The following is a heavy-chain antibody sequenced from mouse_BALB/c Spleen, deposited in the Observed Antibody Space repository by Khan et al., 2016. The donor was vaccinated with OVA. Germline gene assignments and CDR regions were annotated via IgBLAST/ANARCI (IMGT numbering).Heavy chain of an antibody. CDR2: INTYTGEP. J-gene: IGHJ4*01. CDR3: ARPPYVSCVMDN. D-gene: IGHD1-1*01. Sequence: QIQLVQSGPELKKPGETVKISCKASGHTFTKYGMNWVKQAPGKGLKWMGWINTYTGEPTYADDFNGRFAFSLETSASTAYLQFNNLKNEDTATYFCARPPYVSCVMDNWGQGTTVTVSS. V-gene: IGHV9-3-1*01. CDR1: GHTFTKYG.